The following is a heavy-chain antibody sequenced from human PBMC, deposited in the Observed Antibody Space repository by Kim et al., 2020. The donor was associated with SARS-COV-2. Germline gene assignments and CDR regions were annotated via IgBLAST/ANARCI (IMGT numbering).Heavy chain of an antibody. J-gene: IGHJ4*02. Sequence: ASVKVSCKASGYTLIRYAMHWVRQAPGQGLESMGWINGANDNTHFSKNFQGRVTITRDTSARTIYMELSILTSEDTAVYYCAAWGGRSLDYWGQGTLVTVSS. CDR2: INGANDNT. D-gene: IGHD7-27*01. CDR1: GYTLIRYA. CDR3: AAWGGRSLDY. V-gene: IGHV1-3*01.